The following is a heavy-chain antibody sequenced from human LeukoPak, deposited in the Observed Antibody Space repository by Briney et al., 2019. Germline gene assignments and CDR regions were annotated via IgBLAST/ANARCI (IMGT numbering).Heavy chain of an antibody. Sequence: ASVKVSCKASGYTFTGYYMHWVRQAPGQGLEWMGWISAYNGNTNYAQKLQGRVTMTTDTSTSTAYMELRSLRSDDTAVYYCARERAALDYWGQGTLVTVSS. CDR1: GYTFTGYY. J-gene: IGHJ4*02. CDR3: ARERAALDY. V-gene: IGHV1-18*04. CDR2: ISAYNGNT. D-gene: IGHD6-6*01.